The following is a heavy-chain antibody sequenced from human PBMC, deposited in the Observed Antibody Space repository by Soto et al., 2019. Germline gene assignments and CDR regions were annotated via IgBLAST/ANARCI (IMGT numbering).Heavy chain of an antibody. D-gene: IGHD6-13*01. V-gene: IGHV4-34*01. CDR1: GGSFSGYY. J-gene: IGHJ4*02. Sequence: SETLSLTCAVYGGSFSGYYWSWIRQPPGKGLEWIGEINHSGSTNYNPSLKSRVTISVDTSKNQFSLKLSSVTAADTAVYYCARERADMYSSSWIPTLYYFDYWGQGTLVTVSS. CDR2: INHSGST. CDR3: ARERADMYSSSWIPTLYYFDY.